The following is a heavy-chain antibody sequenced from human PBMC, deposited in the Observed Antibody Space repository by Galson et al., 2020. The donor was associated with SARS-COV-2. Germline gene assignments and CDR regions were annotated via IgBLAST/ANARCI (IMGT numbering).Heavy chain of an antibody. CDR2: IIPIFGTA. J-gene: IGHJ5*02. D-gene: IGHD3-9*01. CDR1: GSTFNSYA. V-gene: IGHV1-69*01. CDR3: ARDKRLVVGNWFDP. Sequence: KISCQSSGSTFNSYAISWVRPAPGQGLGWVGGIIPIFGTANYAQKFQGRVTITADAATSTAYMELSRLRSEDTAVYYCARDKRLVVGNWFDPWGQGTLVTVSS.